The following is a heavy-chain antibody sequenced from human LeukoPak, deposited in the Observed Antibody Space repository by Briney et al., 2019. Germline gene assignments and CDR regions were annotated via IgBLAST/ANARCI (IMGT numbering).Heavy chain of an antibody. CDR2: IDRTGTGF. V-gene: IGHV3-11*01. Sequence: KPGGSLRLSCVASGLTFSDHYMSWIRQAPGKGLEWLSYIDRTGTGFYYTDSVKGRFIISRDNDRSTLFLQMNNLTAKDTAKYYCARGKRGFRDWGQGTLVTVSS. J-gene: IGHJ4*02. CDR3: ARGKRGFRD. D-gene: IGHD5-12*01. CDR1: GLTFSDHY.